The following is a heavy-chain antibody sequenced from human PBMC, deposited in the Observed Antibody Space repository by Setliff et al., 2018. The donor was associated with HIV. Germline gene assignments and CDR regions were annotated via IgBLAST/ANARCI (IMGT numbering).Heavy chain of an antibody. CDR2: ISGSGGST. CDR1: GFTFSSYA. Sequence: GSLRLSCAASGFTFSSYAMPWVRQAPGKGLEWVSAISGSGGSTYYAESVKGRFTISRDNSKNTLFLQMNSLRPEDTAVYYCARDGRVGWVFTYCMDVWGQGTLVTASS. V-gene: IGHV3-23*01. J-gene: IGHJ6*02. CDR3: ARDGRVGWVFTYCMDV. D-gene: IGHD6-13*01.